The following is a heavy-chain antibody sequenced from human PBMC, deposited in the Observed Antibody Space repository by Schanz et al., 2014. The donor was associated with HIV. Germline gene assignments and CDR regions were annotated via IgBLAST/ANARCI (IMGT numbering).Heavy chain of an antibody. CDR1: GGTFSAHA. V-gene: IGHV3-30*03. J-gene: IGHJ2*01. CDR3: ALSRPSGYGGSWYFDL. Sequence: QVQLVESGGGMVLPGTSLRLSCAASGGTFSAHAFHWVRQAPGRGLEWVALISHDGSNKYYADSVKGRFTISRDNSKNRLFLQMNSLRAEDTAVYYCALSRPSGYGGSWYFDLWGRGTLVAVSS. D-gene: IGHD2-15*01. CDR2: ISHDGSNK.